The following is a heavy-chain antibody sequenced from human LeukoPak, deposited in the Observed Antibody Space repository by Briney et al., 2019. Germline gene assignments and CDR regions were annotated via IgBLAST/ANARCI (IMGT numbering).Heavy chain of an antibody. J-gene: IGHJ4*02. CDR1: GFTFSRYG. CDR2: IKFDGSDK. D-gene: IGHD5-24*01. Sequence: GGSLRLSCAASGFTFSRYGLSWVRQAPGKGLEWVANIKFDGSDKYYVDSVKGRFTISKDNAENSLYLQMNSLRAEDTAVYYCARLDEAFDNWGQGTLVTVSS. CDR3: ARLDEAFDN. V-gene: IGHV3-7*01.